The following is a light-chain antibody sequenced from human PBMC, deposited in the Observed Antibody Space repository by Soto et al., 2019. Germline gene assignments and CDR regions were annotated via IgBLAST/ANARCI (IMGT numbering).Light chain of an antibody. CDR3: QQYGSS. J-gene: IGKJ1*01. CDR2: GAS. Sequence: EIVLTQSPGTLSLSPGERATLSCRASQSVSSSYLDWYQQKPGQAPRLLIYGASSRATGIPDRCSCSGSGTDFTLTIRRLESEDFAVYYCQQYGSSFGQGTKVEIK. V-gene: IGKV3-20*01. CDR1: QSVSSSY.